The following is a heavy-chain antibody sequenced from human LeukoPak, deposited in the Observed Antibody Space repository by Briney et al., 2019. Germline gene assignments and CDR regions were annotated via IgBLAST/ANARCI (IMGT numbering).Heavy chain of an antibody. CDR2: ISSSSYT. CDR3: AKDRGTYSNYIFAY. CDR1: GFTFSDYY. Sequence: GGSLRLSCAASGFTFSDYYMSWIRQAPGKGLECVSYISSSSYTNYADSVKGRFTISRDNAKNSLYLQMDSLRAEDTAVYYCAKDRGTYSNYIFAYWGQGTLVTVSS. J-gene: IGHJ4*02. D-gene: IGHD4-11*01. V-gene: IGHV3-11*06.